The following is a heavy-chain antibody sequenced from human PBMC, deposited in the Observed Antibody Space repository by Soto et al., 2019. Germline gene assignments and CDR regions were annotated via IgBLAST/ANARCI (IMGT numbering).Heavy chain of an antibody. D-gene: IGHD3-16*01. CDR2: IGSSGTAI. Sequence: PVGSLRLSCAASGFTFSSFEMNWVRQAPGKGLEWVSYIGSSGTAIYYADSLKGRFTISRDNAKNSLYLQMNSLRVEDTAVYYCTTSATMIYWGQGTLVTVSS. V-gene: IGHV3-48*03. CDR1: GFTFSSFE. CDR3: TTSATMIY. J-gene: IGHJ4*02.